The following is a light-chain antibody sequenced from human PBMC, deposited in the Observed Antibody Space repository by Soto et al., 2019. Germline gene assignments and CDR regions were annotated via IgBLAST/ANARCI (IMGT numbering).Light chain of an antibody. V-gene: IGKV3D-20*01. CDR2: GAL. CDR1: QSVSSSY. CDR3: QQYGSSPIT. J-gene: IGKJ5*01. Sequence: EIVLTQSPATLSLSPGDRATLSCGASQSVSSSYLAWFQQKPGLAPRLLIYGALSRATGIPDRFSGSGSATDFTLTISRLEPEDFALYYCQQYGSSPITCGQGTRREIK.